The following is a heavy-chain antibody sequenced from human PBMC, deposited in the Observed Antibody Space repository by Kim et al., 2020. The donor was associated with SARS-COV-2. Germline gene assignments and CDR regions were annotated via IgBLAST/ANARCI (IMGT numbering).Heavy chain of an antibody. CDR1: GFTFSSYW. D-gene: IGHD3-10*01. V-gene: IGHV3-7*01. CDR2: VKQDGSER. J-gene: IGHJ4*02. Sequence: GGSLRLSCAASGFTFSSYWMSWVRQAPGKGLEWVANVKQDGSERNYVDSVKGRFTISRDNAKNSLYLPMDSLRAEDTAVYYCARGSGSYYIHWGQGTLVTVSS. CDR3: ARGSGSYYIH.